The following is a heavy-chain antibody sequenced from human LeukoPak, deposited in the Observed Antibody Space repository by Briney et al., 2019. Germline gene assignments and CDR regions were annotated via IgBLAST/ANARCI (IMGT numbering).Heavy chain of an antibody. Sequence: PGGSLRLYCAASGFTVSNNYMSWVRQAPGKGLEWVSAISGSGGSTYYADSVKGRFTISRDNSKNTLYLQMNSLRAEDTAVYYCAKDLPGDSEVSDYWGQGTLVTVSS. D-gene: IGHD2-21*01. V-gene: IGHV3-23*01. CDR2: ISGSGGST. J-gene: IGHJ4*02. CDR3: AKDLPGDSEVSDY. CDR1: GFTVSNNY.